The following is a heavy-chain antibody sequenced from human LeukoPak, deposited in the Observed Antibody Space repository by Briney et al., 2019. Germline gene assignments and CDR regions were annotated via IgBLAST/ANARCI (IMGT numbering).Heavy chain of an antibody. CDR2: IYYSGST. CDR3: ARVPFFCSGGSCYSPHNWFDP. Sequence: TLSLTCTVSGGSIISGDYYWSWIRQPPGKGLEWIGYIYYSGSTYYNPSLKSRVTISVDTSKNQFSLKLSSVTAADTAVYYCARVPFFCSGGSCYSPHNWFDPWGQGTLVTVSS. D-gene: IGHD2-15*01. J-gene: IGHJ5*02. CDR1: GGSIISGDYY. V-gene: IGHV4-30-4*08.